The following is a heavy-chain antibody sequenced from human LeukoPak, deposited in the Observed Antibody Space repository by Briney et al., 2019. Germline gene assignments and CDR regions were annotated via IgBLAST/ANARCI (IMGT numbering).Heavy chain of an antibody. J-gene: IGHJ3*02. CDR2: IIPIFGTA. CDR3: ARGASGTVNDAFDI. V-gene: IGHV1-69*13. D-gene: IGHD4-17*01. CDR1: GGTFSSYA. Sequence: SVKVSCKASGGTFSSYAISWVRQAPGQGLEWMGGIIPIFGTANYAQKFQGRVTITADESTSTAYMELSSLRSEDTAVYYCARGASGTVNDAFDIWGQGTMVTVSS.